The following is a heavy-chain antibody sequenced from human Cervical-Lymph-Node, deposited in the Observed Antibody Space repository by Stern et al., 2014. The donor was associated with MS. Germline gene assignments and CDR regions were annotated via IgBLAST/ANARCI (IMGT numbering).Heavy chain of an antibody. J-gene: IGHJ4*02. D-gene: IGHD3-16*01. CDR3: ATQIWFDY. CDR2: VSSEGSNK. Sequence: VHLGESGGGVVQPGRSLRLSCAVSGFNFSHYAMHWVRQAPGKGLEWEAAVSSEGSNKYHADSVKGRFTISRDNSKNTVYLQMNSLRDDDTAVYYCATQIWFDYWGQGTLVTVSS. CDR1: GFNFSHYA. V-gene: IGHV3-30-3*01.